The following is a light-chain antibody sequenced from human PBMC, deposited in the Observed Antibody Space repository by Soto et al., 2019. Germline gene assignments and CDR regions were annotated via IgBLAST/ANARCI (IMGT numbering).Light chain of an antibody. CDR3: QQYNDWPLT. V-gene: IGKV3-15*01. J-gene: IGKJ4*01. CDR2: GAS. CDR1: QSVNSN. Sequence: EKVMTQSPAALSVSPGERATLSCRASQSVNSNVAWYQQKPGQAPRLLLYGASTRATGIPASFSGSASGTEFTLTISSLQSEDSAVYYCQQYNDWPLTFGGGTKVEFK.